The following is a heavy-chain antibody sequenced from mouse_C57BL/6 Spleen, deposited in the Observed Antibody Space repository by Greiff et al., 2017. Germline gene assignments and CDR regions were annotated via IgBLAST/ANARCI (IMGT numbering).Heavy chain of an antibody. Sequence: DVKLVESGGGLVKPGGSLKLSCAASGFTFSSYAMSWVRQTPEKRLEWVATISDGGSYTYYPDNVKGRFTISRDNAKNNLYLQMSHLKSEDTAMYYCARDRYYGSSLYWYFDVWGTGTTVTVSS. V-gene: IGHV5-4*01. D-gene: IGHD1-1*01. CDR3: ARDRYYGSSLYWYFDV. CDR1: GFTFSSYA. J-gene: IGHJ1*03. CDR2: ISDGGSYT.